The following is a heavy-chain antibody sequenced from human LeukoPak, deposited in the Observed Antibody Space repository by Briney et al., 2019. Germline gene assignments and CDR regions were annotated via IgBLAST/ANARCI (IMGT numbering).Heavy chain of an antibody. CDR3: ARYYYDSSGYDH. CDR1: GGSISSYY. CDR2: IYYSGST. Sequence: SETLSLTCTVSGGSISSYYWSWIRQPPGKGLEWIGYIYYSGSTNYNPSLKSRVTISVDTSKNQFSLKLSSVTAADTAVYYCARYYYDSSGYDHWGQGTLVTVSS. V-gene: IGHV4-59*08. J-gene: IGHJ4*02. D-gene: IGHD3-22*01.